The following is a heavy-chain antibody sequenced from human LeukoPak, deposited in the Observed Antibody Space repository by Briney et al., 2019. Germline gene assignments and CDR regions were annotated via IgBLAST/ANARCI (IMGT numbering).Heavy chain of an antibody. J-gene: IGHJ3*02. D-gene: IGHD6-13*01. CDR2: ITPTSTSI. Sequence: GGSMRLSCAASGIAFRSFTMNWVRQAPGKGLEWVSSITPTSTSIFYADSVKGRFTISRDNARNSLYLQMNSLRAEDTAVYYCAREGAAAATGAFDIWGQGTMVTVSS. V-gene: IGHV3-21*01. CDR1: GIAFRSFT. CDR3: AREGAAAATGAFDI.